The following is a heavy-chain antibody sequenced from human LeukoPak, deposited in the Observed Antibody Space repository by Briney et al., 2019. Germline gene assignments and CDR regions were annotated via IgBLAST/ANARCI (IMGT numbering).Heavy chain of an antibody. V-gene: IGHV1-18*01. CDR1: GYTFTSYG. Sequence: GASVKVSCKASGYTFTSYGISWVRQAPGQGLEWMGWISAYNGNTNYAQKLQGRVTMTTDTSTGTAYMELRSLRSDDTALYYCARVGNGYNFGGWYFDYWGQGTLVTVSS. CDR2: ISAYNGNT. CDR3: ARVGNGYNFGGWYFDY. D-gene: IGHD5-24*01. J-gene: IGHJ4*02.